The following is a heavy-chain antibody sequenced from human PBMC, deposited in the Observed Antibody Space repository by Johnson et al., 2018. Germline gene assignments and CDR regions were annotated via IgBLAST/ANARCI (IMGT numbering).Heavy chain of an antibody. Sequence: MQLVEAGGGLVQPGGSLRLSCAASGFTFSSYWMSWVRQAPGKGLEWVSSISSSSSYIYYAAAVEGRCTIPRDNAKNSLYLQMNSLRAEDTAVYNGASDLGIAAAGWDTTPFQHWGQGTLVTVSS. D-gene: IGHD6-13*01. CDR3: ASDLGIAAAGWDTTPFQH. CDR2: ISSSSSYI. J-gene: IGHJ1*01. V-gene: IGHV3-21*01. CDR1: GFTFSSYW.